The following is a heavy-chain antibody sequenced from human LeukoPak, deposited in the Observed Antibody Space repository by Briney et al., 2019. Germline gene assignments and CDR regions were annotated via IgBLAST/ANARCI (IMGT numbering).Heavy chain of an antibody. D-gene: IGHD2-2*01. CDR1: GFTFSSYW. CDR2: INWNGGST. V-gene: IGHV3-20*01. Sequence: GRSLRLSCAASGFTFSSYWMSWVRQAPGKGLEWVSGINWNGGSTGYADSVKGRFTISRDNAKNSLYLQMNSLRAEDTALYHCARGGSSTSPFDPWGQGTLVTVSS. J-gene: IGHJ5*02. CDR3: ARGGSSTSPFDP.